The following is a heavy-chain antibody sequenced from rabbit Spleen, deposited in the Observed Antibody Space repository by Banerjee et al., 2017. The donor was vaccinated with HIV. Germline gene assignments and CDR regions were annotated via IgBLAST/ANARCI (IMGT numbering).Heavy chain of an antibody. Sequence: QEQLEESGGDLVKPGGSLKLSCTASGFSFSNKAVMCWVRQAPGKGLEWIACINAVTGKAVYASWAKGRFTFSKTSSTTVTLQMTSLTAADTATYFCARDTSSSFSSYGMDLWAQAPWSPS. D-gene: IGHD1-1*01. CDR1: GFSFSNKAV. CDR2: INAVTGKA. J-gene: IGHJ6*01. V-gene: IGHV1S45*01. CDR3: ARDTSSSFSSYGMDL.